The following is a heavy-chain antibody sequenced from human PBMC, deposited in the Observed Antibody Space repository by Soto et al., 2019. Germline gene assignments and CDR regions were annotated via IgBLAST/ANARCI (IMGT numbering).Heavy chain of an antibody. D-gene: IGHD3-3*01. CDR3: ARDRFYYYGMDV. CDR2: ISCYNGNT. CDR1: GYTFTSYN. V-gene: IGHV1-18*01. J-gene: IGHJ6*02. Sequence: QGHLEQSGVEVQKPGASVRVSCKASGYTFTSYNIGWVRQAPGQGLEWLGWISCYNGNTKFAQKFQGRVTMASDTSTTTVHMELGNLTSDDTAVYYCARDRFYYYGMDVWGQGTTVIVSS.